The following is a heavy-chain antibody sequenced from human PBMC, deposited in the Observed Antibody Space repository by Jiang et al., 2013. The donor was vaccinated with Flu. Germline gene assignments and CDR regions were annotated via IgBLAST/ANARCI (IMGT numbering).Heavy chain of an antibody. J-gene: IGHJ4*02. Sequence: EWVSAISRSDGTTNYAASVKGRFTISRDNSKNTLWLQMNSLRAEDSAVYYCAKGCHSSSSCYGFDNWGQGTLVTASS. V-gene: IGHV3-23*01. CDR2: ISRSDGTT. CDR3: AKGCHSSSSCYGFDN. D-gene: IGHD2-2*01.